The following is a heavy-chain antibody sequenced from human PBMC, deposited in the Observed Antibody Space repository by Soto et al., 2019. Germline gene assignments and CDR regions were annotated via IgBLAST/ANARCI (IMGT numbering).Heavy chain of an antibody. D-gene: IGHD3-16*01. Sequence: QVQLVQSGAEVKKPGASVNISCKASGYTFAAHYIHWVRQAPGQGLEWMGVINPSGGSPYYAQKFQGRVTMTKDASTSTVYMDLSSHRSEDTGLYYCAREDNSPQSGGGWFDHWGQGTLVTVS. V-gene: IGHV1-46*01. CDR1: GYTFAAHY. CDR3: AREDNSPQSGGGWFDH. J-gene: IGHJ5*02. CDR2: INPSGGSP.